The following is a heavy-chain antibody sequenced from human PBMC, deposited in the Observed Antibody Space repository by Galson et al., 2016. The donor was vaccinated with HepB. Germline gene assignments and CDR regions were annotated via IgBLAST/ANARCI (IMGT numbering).Heavy chain of an antibody. J-gene: IGHJ6*03. Sequence: SLRLSCAASGFTVSTYYMNWVRQAPGKGLEWVSGMFYGGTTYYADSVEGRFTFSRDDSMNTFYLQMNSLTAEDTAVYFCARTSHRECTGARCVNFRYYYYCMDVWGKGTTVTVSS. V-gene: IGHV3-53*01. D-gene: IGHD2-8*02. CDR3: ARTSHRECTGARCVNFRYYYYCMDV. CDR1: GFTVSTYY. CDR2: MFYGGTT.